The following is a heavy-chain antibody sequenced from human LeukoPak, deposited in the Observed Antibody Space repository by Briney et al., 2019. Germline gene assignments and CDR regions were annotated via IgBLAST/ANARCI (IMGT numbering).Heavy chain of an antibody. CDR1: GGSISSSSYY. CDR3: ARHGSGSVAAPKY. Sequence: PSETLSLTCLVAGGSISSSSYYWSWLRQSPGKGLEWFGEIKLRGSTNYNPSLKRRSTLTGDTSLNQCSLRRRAVTAGESAVEYWARHGSGSVAAPKYWGQGALVTVSS. CDR2: IKLRGST. V-gene: IGHV4-39*01. D-gene: IGHD4-23*01. J-gene: IGHJ4*02.